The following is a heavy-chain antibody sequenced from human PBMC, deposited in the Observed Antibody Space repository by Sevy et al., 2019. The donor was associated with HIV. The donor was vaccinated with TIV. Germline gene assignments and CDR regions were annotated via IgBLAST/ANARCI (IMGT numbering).Heavy chain of an antibody. Sequence: GGSLRLSCVGSGFTFREYSMNWVRQAPGKGLEWVSYISGSSTTIEHADSVKGRFSISRDNADNSVFLQMNRLRVEDTDVYYCARSLAAAENWFDHWGQGTLVTDS. CDR2: ISGSSTTI. J-gene: IGHJ5*02. CDR3: ARSLAAAENWFDH. D-gene: IGHD6-13*01. V-gene: IGHV3-48*01. CDR1: GFTFREYS.